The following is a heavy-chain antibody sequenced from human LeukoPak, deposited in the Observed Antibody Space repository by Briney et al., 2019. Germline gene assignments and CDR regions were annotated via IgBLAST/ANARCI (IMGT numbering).Heavy chain of an antibody. CDR1: GYTXTSYG. J-gene: IGHJ6*02. CDR3: ARYYGDSYYYYGMDV. CDR2: ISAYNGNT. D-gene: IGHD4-17*01. Sequence: ASVKVSCKASGYTXTSYGISWVRQAPGQGLEWMGWISAYNGNTNYAQKLQGRVTMTTDTSTSTAYMELRSLRSDDTAVYYCARYYGDSYYYYGMDVWGQGTTVTVSS. V-gene: IGHV1-18*01.